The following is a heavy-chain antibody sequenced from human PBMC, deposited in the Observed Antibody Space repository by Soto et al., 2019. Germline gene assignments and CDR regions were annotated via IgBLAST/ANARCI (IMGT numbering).Heavy chain of an antibody. D-gene: IGHD1-1*01. J-gene: IGHJ4*02. CDR1: GFTFSSYG. Sequence: QVQLVESGGGVVQPGRSLRLSCAASGFTFSSYGMHWVRQAPGKGLEWVAVISYDGSNKYYADSVKGRFTISRDNSKNTLYLQMNSLRAEDTAVYYCAKDRGGWGTGTTGTLDYWGQGTLVTVSS. V-gene: IGHV3-30*18. CDR2: ISYDGSNK. CDR3: AKDRGGWGTGTTGTLDY.